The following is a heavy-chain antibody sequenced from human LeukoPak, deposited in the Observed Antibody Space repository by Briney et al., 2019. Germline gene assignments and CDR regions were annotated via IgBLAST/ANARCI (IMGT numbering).Heavy chain of an antibody. CDR1: GYTFTSYG. V-gene: IGHV1-18*01. D-gene: IGHD3-22*01. Sequence: GASVKVSCKASGYTFTSYGISWVRQAPGEGLEWMGRISAYNGNTNYAQKSQSRVTMTTDTSTSTTYMESRSLSSDDPAVYYCARSLYGYGSYYYDSSGYLNWFDPWGQGTLVTVSS. J-gene: IGHJ5*02. CDR3: ARSLYGYGSYYYDSSGYLNWFDP. CDR2: ISAYNGNT.